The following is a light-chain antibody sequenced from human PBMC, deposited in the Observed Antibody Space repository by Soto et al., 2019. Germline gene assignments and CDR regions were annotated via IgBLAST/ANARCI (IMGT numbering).Light chain of an antibody. CDR1: SSDVGAYIY. CDR2: EVS. CDR3: SLYTTASTYV. Sequence: QSALTQPASVSGSPGQSITISCTGTSSDVGAYIYVSWYQQLPGKAPKLIIYEVSNRPSGVSDRFSGSKSGNTASLTISGLQAEDEAEYYCSLYTTASTYVFGTGTKVTVL. J-gene: IGLJ1*01. V-gene: IGLV2-14*03.